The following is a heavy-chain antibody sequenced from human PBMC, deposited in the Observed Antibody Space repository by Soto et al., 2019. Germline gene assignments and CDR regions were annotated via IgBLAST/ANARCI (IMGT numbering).Heavy chain of an antibody. Sequence: QITLKESGPPLVKPTQTLTLTCTFSGFSLSTSGVGVGWIRQPPGKALEWLALIYWDDDKRYSPSLKSRLTITKDTSKNQVVLTMTNMDPVDTATYYCAHPFNDILTGYYFGYFDYWGQGTLVTVSS. D-gene: IGHD3-9*01. CDR1: GFSLSTSGVG. CDR2: IYWDDDK. CDR3: AHPFNDILTGYYFGYFDY. J-gene: IGHJ4*02. V-gene: IGHV2-5*02.